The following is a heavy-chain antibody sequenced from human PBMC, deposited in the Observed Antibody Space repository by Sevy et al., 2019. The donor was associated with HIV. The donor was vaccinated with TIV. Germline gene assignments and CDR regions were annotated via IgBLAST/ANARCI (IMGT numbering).Heavy chain of an antibody. CDR2: IKQHGSEK. CDR1: GFTFSSYW. Sequence: GGSLRLSCAASGFTFSSYWMNWVRQAPGKGLEWVANIKQHGSEKYYVDSLKGRFTISRDNAKNSMHLQMNSLRAEDTAVYYCARALAAAASYWGQGTLVTVSS. V-gene: IGHV3-7*01. CDR3: ARALAAAASY. J-gene: IGHJ4*02. D-gene: IGHD6-25*01.